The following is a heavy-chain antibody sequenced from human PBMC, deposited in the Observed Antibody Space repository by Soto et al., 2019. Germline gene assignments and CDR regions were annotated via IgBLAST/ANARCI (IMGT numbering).Heavy chain of an antibody. J-gene: IGHJ4*02. Sequence: GASVKVSCKASGGTFSSYTISWVRQAPGQRLEWMGRIIPVNGNTKYAQKFQGRVTITGDKSTSTAYMELSSLRSEDTAVYYCARSIVVVTALDYWGQGTLVTVSS. V-gene: IGHV1-69*02. CDR3: ARSIVVVTALDY. CDR1: GGTFSSYT. D-gene: IGHD2-21*02. CDR2: IIPVNGNT.